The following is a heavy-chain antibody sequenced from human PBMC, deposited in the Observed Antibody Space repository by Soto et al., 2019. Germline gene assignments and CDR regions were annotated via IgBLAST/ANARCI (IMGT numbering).Heavy chain of an antibody. Sequence: PGGSLRLSCAASGFTFSSHAMTWVRQAPGKGLEWVSAISGSADRTYYADSVKGRFIISRDNSKSTLYLQMNSLRTEDTAVYYCAKAVTTVTPLGYDSWGQGILVTVSS. CDR1: GFTFSSHA. CDR2: ISGSADRT. CDR3: AKAVTTVTPLGYDS. J-gene: IGHJ4*02. V-gene: IGHV3-23*01. D-gene: IGHD4-17*01.